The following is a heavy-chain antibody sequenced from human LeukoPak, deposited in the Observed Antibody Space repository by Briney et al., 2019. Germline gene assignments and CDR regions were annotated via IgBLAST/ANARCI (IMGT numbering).Heavy chain of an antibody. CDR3: ATLVATTRFDY. Sequence: GGSLRLSCAASGFIISSYWMSWVRQAPGKGLEWVANIKQDGSEKYYVDSVKGRFIISRDNAKNSLYLQMSSLRADDMAVYYCATLVATTRFDYWGQGTLVTVSS. V-gene: IGHV3-7*01. CDR2: IKQDGSEK. CDR1: GFIISSYW. J-gene: IGHJ4*02. D-gene: IGHD5-12*01.